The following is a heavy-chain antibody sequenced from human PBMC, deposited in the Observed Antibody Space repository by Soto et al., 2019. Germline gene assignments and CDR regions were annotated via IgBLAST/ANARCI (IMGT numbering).Heavy chain of an antibody. V-gene: IGHV4-34*01. Sequence: SETLSLTCTVSGGSISSYYWSWIRQPPGKGLEWMGEINHSGSTNYNPSLKSRVTISVDTSKNQFSLRLTSVTAADSAVYYCAREPYLPKARNDFWGQGTLVTVSS. CDR1: GGSISSYY. J-gene: IGHJ4*02. CDR2: INHSGST. CDR3: AREPYLPKARNDF.